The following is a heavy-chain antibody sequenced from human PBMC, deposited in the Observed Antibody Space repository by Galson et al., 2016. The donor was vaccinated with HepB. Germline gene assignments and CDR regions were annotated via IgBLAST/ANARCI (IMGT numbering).Heavy chain of an antibody. D-gene: IGHD3-10*01. V-gene: IGHV3-23*01. CDR3: AKSGFFGELDK. Sequence: SLRLSCAASGFTFSSYGMYWVRQAPGKGLEWVAAISGSGGRTSYEDSVRGRFTISRDNSKNTLFLRMNSGGVEDTAVYFCAKSGFFGELDKWGQGTGVVVSS. J-gene: IGHJ4*02. CDR1: GFTFSSYG. CDR2: ISGSGGRT.